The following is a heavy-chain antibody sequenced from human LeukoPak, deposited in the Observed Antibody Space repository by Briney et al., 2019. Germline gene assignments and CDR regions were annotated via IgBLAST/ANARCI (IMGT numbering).Heavy chain of an antibody. CDR1: GGSFSGYY. Sequence: PSETLSLTCAVYGGSFSGYYWSWIRQPPGKGLEWIGEINHSGSANYNPSLKSRVTISVDTSKNQFSLKLSSVTAADTAVYYCARGLSSYYDSSGYYYRQGDYFDYWGQGNLVTVSS. CDR2: INHSGSA. J-gene: IGHJ4*02. D-gene: IGHD3-22*01. V-gene: IGHV4-34*01. CDR3: ARGLSSYYDSSGYYYRQGDYFDY.